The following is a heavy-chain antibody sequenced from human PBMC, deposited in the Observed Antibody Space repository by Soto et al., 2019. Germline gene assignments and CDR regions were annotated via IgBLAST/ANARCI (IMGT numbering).Heavy chain of an antibody. V-gene: IGHV1-24*01. Sequence: QVQLVQSGAEVKKPGASVKVSCKVSGYTLTELSMHWVRQAPGKGLEWMGGFDPEDGETIYAQKFQGRVTMTEDTSTDTAYMELSSLRSEDTAVYYCATSLLTGYYTDYYYYGMDVWGQGTTVTVSS. CDR2: FDPEDGET. CDR3: ATSLLTGYYTDYYYYGMDV. CDR1: GYTLTELS. D-gene: IGHD3-9*01. J-gene: IGHJ6*02.